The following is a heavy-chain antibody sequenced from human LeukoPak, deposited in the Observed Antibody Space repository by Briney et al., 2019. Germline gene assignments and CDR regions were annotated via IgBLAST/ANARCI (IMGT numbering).Heavy chain of an antibody. CDR3: ARSPYDYVWGSFGAFDI. V-gene: IGHV5-51*01. CDR2: IYPGDSDT. CDR1: GYSFTSYW. Sequence: GESLKISCKGSGYSFTSYWIGWVRQMPGKGLEWMGIIYPGDSDTRYSPSFQGQVTISADKSISTAYLQWSSLKASDTAMYYCARSPYDYVWGSFGAFDIWGQGTMVTVSS. J-gene: IGHJ3*02. D-gene: IGHD3-16*01.